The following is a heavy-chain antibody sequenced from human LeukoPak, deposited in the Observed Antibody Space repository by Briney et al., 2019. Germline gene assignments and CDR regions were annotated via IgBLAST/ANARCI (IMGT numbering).Heavy chain of an antibody. CDR1: GFSFRSHW. CDR3: ATISAQTFDI. D-gene: IGHD5-24*01. CDR2: IKPDGSDK. V-gene: IGHV3-7*01. J-gene: IGHJ3*02. Sequence: GSLRLSCVGSGFSFRSHWVNWVGQSPGKGLEWVANIKPDGSDKYYVDSARGRFTVSRDNAKNSAFLQMNSLRAEDTAIYYCATISAQTFDIWGQGTLVSVPS.